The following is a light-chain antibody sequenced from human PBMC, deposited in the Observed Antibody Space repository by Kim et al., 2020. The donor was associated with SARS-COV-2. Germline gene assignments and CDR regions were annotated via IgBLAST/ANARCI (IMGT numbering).Light chain of an antibody. CDR2: SND. CDR1: RSNIESNT. J-gene: IGLJ3*02. Sequence: GQSVTISWSGRRSNIESNTVSWYQQLPGPAPKLLIYSNDQRPSGVPDRFSGSESGTSASLAISGLQSEDEAHYYCAAWDDSLNGPVFGGGTKLTVL. V-gene: IGLV1-44*01. CDR3: AAWDDSLNGPV.